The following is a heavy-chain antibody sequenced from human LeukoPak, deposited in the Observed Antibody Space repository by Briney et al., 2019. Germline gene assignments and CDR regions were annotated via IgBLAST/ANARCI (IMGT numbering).Heavy chain of an antibody. J-gene: IGHJ4*02. CDR1: GFTFSSYG. V-gene: IGHV3-30*18. Sequence: GGSLRLSCAASGFTFSSYGMHWVRQAPGKGLEWVAVISYDGSNKYYADSVKGRFAISRDNSKNTLYLQMNSLRAEDTAVYYCAKVCSSSWSSLDYWGQGTLVTVSS. CDR2: ISYDGSNK. D-gene: IGHD6-13*01. CDR3: AKVCSSSWSSLDY.